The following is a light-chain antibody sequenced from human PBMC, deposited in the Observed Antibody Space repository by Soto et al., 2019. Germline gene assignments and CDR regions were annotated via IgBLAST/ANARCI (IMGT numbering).Light chain of an antibody. J-gene: IGKJ5*01. CDR3: QKYGFSPIS. Sequence: EIVLTQSPVTLSLSPGEIVTLSCSASQTVTNDYLALYQQKDGLAPRLLIYDASTRAPGIPDRFSGSGSGPGYTLTISRLEPEDFAVYSCQKYGFSPISFGQGTRLEIK. V-gene: IGKV3-20*01. CDR2: DAS. CDR1: QTVTNDY.